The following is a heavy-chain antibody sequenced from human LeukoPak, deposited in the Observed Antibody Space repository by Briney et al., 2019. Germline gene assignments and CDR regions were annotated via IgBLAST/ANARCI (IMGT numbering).Heavy chain of an antibody. Sequence: PSETLSLTCTVSGGSISSSSYYWGWIRQPPGKGLEWIGSIYYSGSTYYNPSLKSRVTISVDTSKNQFSLKLSSVTAADTAMYYCASSSWAVAAAAFDYWGQGTLVTVSS. J-gene: IGHJ4*02. V-gene: IGHV4-39*01. CDR2: IYYSGST. CDR1: GGSISSSSYY. CDR3: ASSSWAVAAAAFDY. D-gene: IGHD6-19*01.